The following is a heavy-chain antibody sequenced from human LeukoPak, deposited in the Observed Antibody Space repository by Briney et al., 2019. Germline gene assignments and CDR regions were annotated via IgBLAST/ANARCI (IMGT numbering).Heavy chain of an antibody. CDR3: ARFSYDILTGDAFDI. CDR1: GYTFTSYA. CDR2: INAGNGNT. Sequence: GASVKVSCKASGYTFTSYAMHWVRQAPGQRLEWMGWINAGNGNTKYSQKFQGRVTITRDTSASTAYMELSSLRSEDTAVYYCARFSYDILTGDAFDIRGQGTMVTVSS. D-gene: IGHD3-9*01. V-gene: IGHV1-3*01. J-gene: IGHJ3*02.